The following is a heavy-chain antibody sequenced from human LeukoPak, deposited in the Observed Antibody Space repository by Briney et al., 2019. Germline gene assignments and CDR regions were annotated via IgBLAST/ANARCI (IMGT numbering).Heavy chain of an antibody. CDR2: IYNGSST. CDR1: GFTVSSNY. J-gene: IGHJ4*02. Sequence: GGSLRLSCAASGFTVSSNYMNWVRQAPGKGLEWVSVIYNGSSTYYADSVKGRFTISRDNSNNTVYLQMNSLRAEDTAVYYCAREGTTTSFDYWGQGTLVTVSS. V-gene: IGHV3-53*01. CDR3: AREGTTTSFDY. D-gene: IGHD1-26*01.